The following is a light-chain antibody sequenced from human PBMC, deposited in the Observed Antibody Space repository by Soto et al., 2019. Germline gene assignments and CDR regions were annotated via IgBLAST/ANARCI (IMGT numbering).Light chain of an antibody. Sequence: QSALTQPASVSGSPGQSITISCTGTSSDVGGYNYVSWCQQHPGKAPKLMIYDVSNRLSGVSNRFSGSKSGNTASLTISGLQAEDEADYYCSSYTSSSTLVVFGTGTKVTVL. V-gene: IGLV2-14*01. CDR3: SSYTSSSTLVV. J-gene: IGLJ1*01. CDR2: DVS. CDR1: SSDVGGYNY.